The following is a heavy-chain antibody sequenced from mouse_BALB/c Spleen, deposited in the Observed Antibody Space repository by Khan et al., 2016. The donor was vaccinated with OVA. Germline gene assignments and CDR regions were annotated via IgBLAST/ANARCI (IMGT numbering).Heavy chain of an antibody. CDR1: GYSITRDYA. Sequence: EVQLQESGPGLVKPSQSLSLTCTVTGYSITRDYAWNWIRQFPGNKLEWMGYISYSGSTNYNPALKSRIPITRDTSKNQFFLQLNSVTTEDTATYDCARDGSRYNYAMDYWGQGTSVTVSS. D-gene: IGHD2-3*01. J-gene: IGHJ4*01. CDR3: ARDGSRYNYAMDY. CDR2: ISYSGST. V-gene: IGHV3-2*02.